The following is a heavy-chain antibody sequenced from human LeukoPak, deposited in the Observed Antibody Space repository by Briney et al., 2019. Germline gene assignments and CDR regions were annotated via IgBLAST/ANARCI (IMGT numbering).Heavy chain of an antibody. D-gene: IGHD3-22*01. Sequence: PGGSLRLSCAASGFMFNTYWMGWVRQAPGKGLEWVSYISSSSSYTNYADSVKGRFTISRDNAKNSLYLQMNSLRAEDTAVYYCARSYYYDSSGYYYPSLADYWGQGTLVTVSS. CDR1: GFMFNTYW. J-gene: IGHJ4*02. CDR2: ISSSSSYT. V-gene: IGHV3-11*06. CDR3: ARSYYYDSSGYYYPSLADY.